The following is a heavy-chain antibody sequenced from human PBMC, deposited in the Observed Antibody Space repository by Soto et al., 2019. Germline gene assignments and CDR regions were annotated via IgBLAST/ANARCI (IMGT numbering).Heavy chain of an antibody. J-gene: IGHJ4*02. V-gene: IGHV4-30-2*01. D-gene: IGHD4-17*01. CDR2: IYHSGST. CDR1: GGSISSGGYS. CDR3: ARAPSYDYGDYRQRYYFDY. Sequence: SETLSLTCAVSGGSISSGGYSWSWIRQPPGKGLEWIGYIYHSGSTYYNPSLKSRVTISVDRSKNQFSLKLSSVTAADTAVYYCARAPSYDYGDYRQRYYFDYWGQGTLVTVSS.